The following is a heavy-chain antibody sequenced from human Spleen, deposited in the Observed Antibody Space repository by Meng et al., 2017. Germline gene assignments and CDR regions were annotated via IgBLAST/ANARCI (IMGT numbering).Heavy chain of an antibody. J-gene: IGHJ4*02. CDR2: IYYSGST. CDR3: ARVGACSGGSCYYRLFDY. CDR1: GGSISNGDYY. V-gene: IGHV4-30-4*01. D-gene: IGHD2-15*01. Sequence: QVQLQESGPGMVKPSQTLSLTCTVSGGSISNGDYYWSWIRQPPGKGLEWIGYIYYSGSTYYNPSLKSRVTISVDTSKNQFSLKLSSVTAADTAVYYCARVGACSGGSCYYRLFDYWGQGTLVTVSS.